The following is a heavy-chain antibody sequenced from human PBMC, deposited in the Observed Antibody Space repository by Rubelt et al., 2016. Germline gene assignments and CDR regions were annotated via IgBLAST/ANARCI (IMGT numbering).Heavy chain of an antibody. CDR2: IWYDGGNK. CDR1: GFTFSNYG. D-gene: IGHD4-17*01. J-gene: IGHJ4*02. Sequence: GRSLRLSCAASGFTFSNYGMHWVRQAPGKGLEWVAIIWYDGGNKYYADSVKGRFTISRDNSRNMLYLQMNNLRAEDTAVYYCAKRHLYGDYSFDYWGQGTLVTVSS. V-gene: IGHV3-33*06. CDR3: AKRHLYGDYSFDY.